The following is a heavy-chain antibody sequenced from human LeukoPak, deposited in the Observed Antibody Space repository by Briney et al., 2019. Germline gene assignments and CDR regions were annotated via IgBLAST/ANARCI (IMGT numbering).Heavy chain of an antibody. Sequence: PGGSLRLSCAASGFTVSSNYMSWVRQAPGKGLEWVAVIYSGGSTYYADSVKGRFTISRDNSKNTLYLQMNSLRAEDSAVYYCAGTLDDYDSSGYFLFDYWGQGTLVNVSS. J-gene: IGHJ4*02. CDR1: GFTVSSNY. D-gene: IGHD3-22*01. V-gene: IGHV3-53*01. CDR2: IYSGGST. CDR3: AGTLDDYDSSGYFLFDY.